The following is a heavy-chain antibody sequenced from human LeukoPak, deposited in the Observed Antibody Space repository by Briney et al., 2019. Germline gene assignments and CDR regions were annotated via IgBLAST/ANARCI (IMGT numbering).Heavy chain of an antibody. CDR2: ISGSGGST. CDR3: AKGDAYDFWSGLSHHTNWFDP. CDR1: GFTFSSYA. V-gene: IGHV3-23*01. D-gene: IGHD3-3*01. J-gene: IGHJ5*02. Sequence: PGGSLRLSCAASGFTFSSYAMSWVRQAPGKGLEWVSAISGSGGSTYYADSVKGRFTISRDNSKNTLYLQMNSLRAEDTAVYYCAKGDAYDFWSGLSHHTNWFDPWGQGTLVTVSS.